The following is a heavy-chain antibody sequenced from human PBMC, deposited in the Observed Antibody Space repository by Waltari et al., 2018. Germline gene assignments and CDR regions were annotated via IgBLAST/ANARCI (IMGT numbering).Heavy chain of an antibody. Sequence: QAQLVESGGGVVQPGGSLRISCAASGFNFNNHGMHWVRQAPGKGPEWVALIEYDGYNKHDADSVKGRFTISRDNSKNTLYLQLSGLSREDTAVYSCAKGPDSSHYFSNWLDPWGQGTLVTVSS. CDR1: GFNFNNHG. CDR2: IEYDGYNK. D-gene: IGHD3-22*01. V-gene: IGHV3-30*02. J-gene: IGHJ5*02. CDR3: AKGPDSSHYFSNWLDP.